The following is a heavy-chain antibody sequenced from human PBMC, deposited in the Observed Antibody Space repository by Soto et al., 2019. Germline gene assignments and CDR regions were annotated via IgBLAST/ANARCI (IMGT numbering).Heavy chain of an antibody. J-gene: IGHJ3*02. V-gene: IGHV4-59*01. CDR3: ARDADYGGRADAFDI. D-gene: IGHD4-17*01. CDR1: GGSISSYY. Sequence: SETLSLTCTVSGGSISSYYWSWIRQPPGKGLEWIGYIYYSGSTNYNPSLKSRVTISVDTSKNQFSLKLSSVTAADTAVYYCARDADYGGRADAFDIWGQGTMDTVSS. CDR2: IYYSGST.